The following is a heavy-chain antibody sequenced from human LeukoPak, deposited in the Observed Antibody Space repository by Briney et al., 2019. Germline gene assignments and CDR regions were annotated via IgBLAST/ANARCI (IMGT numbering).Heavy chain of an antibody. CDR1: GYTFTGYY. Sequence: ASVKVSCKVSGYTFTGYYMHWVRLAPGQGLEWMGIINPSGGSTSYAQKFQGRVTMTRDTSTSTVYMELSSLRSEDTAVYYCARDRPRITMVRGVEGSAFDIWGQGTMVTVSS. D-gene: IGHD3-10*01. J-gene: IGHJ3*02. CDR2: INPSGGST. V-gene: IGHV1-46*01. CDR3: ARDRPRITMVRGVEGSAFDI.